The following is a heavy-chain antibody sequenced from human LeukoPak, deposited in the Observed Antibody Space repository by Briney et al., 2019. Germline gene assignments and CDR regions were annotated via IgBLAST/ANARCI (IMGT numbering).Heavy chain of an antibody. CDR2: ISYDGSNK. V-gene: IGHV3-30*04. CDR1: GFSFSSYT. D-gene: IGHD6-19*01. Sequence: GGSLRLSCAASGFSFSSYTMHWVRQAPGKGLEWVAAISYDGSNKYYADSLKGRFTVSRDNSKNTLYLEMNGPRAEDTAVYYCARDSPYSSGWGAFDIWGQGTMVAVSS. J-gene: IGHJ3*02. CDR3: ARDSPYSSGWGAFDI.